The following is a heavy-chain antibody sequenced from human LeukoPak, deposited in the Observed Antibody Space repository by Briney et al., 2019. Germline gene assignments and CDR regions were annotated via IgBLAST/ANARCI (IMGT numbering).Heavy chain of an antibody. CDR3: ARDQNT. V-gene: IGHV4-59*11. CDR1: GGSISSHY. Sequence: SETLSLTCTVSGGSISSHYWSWVRQPPGKGLEWIGYIYYSGSTYYNPSLKSRVTISVDTSKNQFSLKLSSVTAADTAVYYCARDQNTWGQGTLVTVSS. CDR2: IYYSGST. D-gene: IGHD2/OR15-2a*01. J-gene: IGHJ5*02.